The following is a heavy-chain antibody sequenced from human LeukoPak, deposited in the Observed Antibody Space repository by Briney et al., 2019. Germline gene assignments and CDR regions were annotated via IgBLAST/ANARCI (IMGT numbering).Heavy chain of an antibody. V-gene: IGHV1-69*04. CDR1: GGTFSSYA. D-gene: IGHD2-15*01. CDR3: ARYCSGGSCYFHDAFDI. Sequence: SVKVSCKASGGTFSSYAITWVRQAPGQGPEWMGRITPSVGIVNYAQKFQGRVTITADKSSSTAYMELSSLRFEDTAVYYCARYCSGGSCYFHDAFDIWGQGTMVTVSS. CDR2: ITPSVGIV. J-gene: IGHJ3*02.